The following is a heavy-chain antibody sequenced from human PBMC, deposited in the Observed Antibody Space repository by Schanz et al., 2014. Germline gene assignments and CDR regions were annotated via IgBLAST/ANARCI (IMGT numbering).Heavy chain of an antibody. CDR2: IYYSGAT. J-gene: IGHJ6*03. V-gene: IGHV4-59*01. D-gene: IGHD2-2*01. Sequence: QVQLQESGPGLVKPSETLSLTCNVSGDSIRSYYWSWIRQPPGKGLEWIGYIYYSGATNYNPSLKSRVTLSVDTSKNQLSLKLTSVTAADTAVYYCARQGIGYQHGRYYYYMDVWGRGTTDTVSS. CDR1: GDSIRSYY. CDR3: ARQGIGYQHGRYYYYMDV.